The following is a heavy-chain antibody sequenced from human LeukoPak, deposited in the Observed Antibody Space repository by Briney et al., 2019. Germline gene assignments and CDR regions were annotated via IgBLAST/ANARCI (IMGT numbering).Heavy chain of an antibody. D-gene: IGHD2-2*01. V-gene: IGHV3-23*01. CDR3: ARSARRVPAAIGHGFDY. CDR1: GFTFNNYV. CDR2: VVSSGGST. Sequence: PGGSLRLSCAASGFTFNNYVMSWVRQAPGKGLEWVSGVVSSGGSTYYADSVKGRFTISRDNSKNTLYLQMNSLRAEDTAVYYCARSARRVPAAIGHGFDYWGQGTLVTVSS. J-gene: IGHJ4*02.